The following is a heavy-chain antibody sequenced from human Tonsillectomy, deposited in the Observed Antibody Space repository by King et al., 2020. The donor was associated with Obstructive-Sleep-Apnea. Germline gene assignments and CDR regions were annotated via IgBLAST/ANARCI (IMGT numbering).Heavy chain of an antibody. CDR3: ARGEINDSSGYDAFDI. CDR2: IIPILDIT. D-gene: IGHD3-22*01. J-gene: IGHJ3*02. CDR1: GGTFSSYA. Sequence: QLVQSGAEVKKPGSSVKVACKASGGTFSSYAITWMRQAPGQGLEWMGGIIPILDITDYAQKFQGRVTINADKSTSTDYMELSSRRSEDTAVYYCARGEINDSSGYDAFDIWGQGTMVTVSS. V-gene: IGHV1-69*10.